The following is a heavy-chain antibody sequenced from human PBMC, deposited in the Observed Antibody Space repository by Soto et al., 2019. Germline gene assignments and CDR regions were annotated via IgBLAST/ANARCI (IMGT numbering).Heavy chain of an antibody. J-gene: IGHJ4*02. V-gene: IGHV3-23*01. CDR3: AKDSVTTSYYYDSSGYYGEVPYFDY. CDR1: GFTFSSYA. D-gene: IGHD3-22*01. CDR2: ISGSGGST. Sequence: GGSLRLSCAASGFTFSSYAMSWVRQAPGKGLEWVSAISGSGGSTYYADSVKGRFTISRDNSKNTLYLQMNSLRAEDTAVYYCAKDSVTTSYYYDSSGYYGEVPYFDYWGQGTLVTGSS.